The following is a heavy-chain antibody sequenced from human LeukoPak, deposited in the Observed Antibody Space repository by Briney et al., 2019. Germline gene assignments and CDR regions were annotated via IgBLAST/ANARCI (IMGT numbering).Heavy chain of an antibody. V-gene: IGHV3-23*01. CDR1: GFTFSSYG. Sequence: GGSLRLSCAASGFTFSSYGMSWVRQAPGKGLEWVSAISGSGGSTYYADSVKGRFTISRDNSKSTLYLQMNSLRAEDTAVYYCAKVKVRGVIITPLDYWGQGTLVTVSS. D-gene: IGHD3-10*01. CDR3: AKVKVRGVIITPLDY. CDR2: ISGSGGST. J-gene: IGHJ4*02.